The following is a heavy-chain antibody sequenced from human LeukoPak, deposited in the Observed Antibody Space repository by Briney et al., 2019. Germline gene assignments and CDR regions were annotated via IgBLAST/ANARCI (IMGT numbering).Heavy chain of an antibody. J-gene: IGHJ4*02. V-gene: IGHV1-46*01. CDR3: ARINWAAGAFNHFDY. CDR2: INPSGGST. D-gene: IGHD6-19*01. Sequence: ASVKVSCKASGYTFTSYYMHWVRQAPGQGLEWMGIINPSGGSTSYAQKFQGRVTMTRDTSTSTVYMELSSLRSEDTALYYCARINWAAGAFNHFDYWGQGTLVTVSS. CDR1: GYTFTSYY.